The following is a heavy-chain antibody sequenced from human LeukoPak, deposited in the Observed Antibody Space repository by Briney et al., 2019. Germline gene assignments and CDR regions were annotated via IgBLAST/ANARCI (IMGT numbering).Heavy chain of an antibody. V-gene: IGHV3-23*01. CDR1: GFMFDNYA. CDR2: VSDSGGNT. CDR3: ARGNSFSYPD. Sequence: PGGSLRLSCAASGFMFDNYAMSWVRQAPGKGLEWVSTVSDSGGNTHYADSVKGRFTISRDNSKSTLYLQMNSLRAEDTAVYYCARGNSFSYPDWGQGTLVTVSS. J-gene: IGHJ4*02. D-gene: IGHD3-16*02.